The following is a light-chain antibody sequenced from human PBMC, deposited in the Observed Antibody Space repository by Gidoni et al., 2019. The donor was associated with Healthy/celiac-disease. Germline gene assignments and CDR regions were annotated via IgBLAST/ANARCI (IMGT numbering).Light chain of an antibody. CDR2: TDS. CDR1: KLGDKY. Sequence: SYELTQPPPVSVSPGQTASITCSGAKLGDKYDCWYQQRPGQSTVLVIYTDSKRPAGIPERFSGSNAGNTATLTISGTQAMDEADYYCQAWDSSTVVFGGGTKLTVL. J-gene: IGLJ2*01. CDR3: QAWDSSTVV. V-gene: IGLV3-1*01.